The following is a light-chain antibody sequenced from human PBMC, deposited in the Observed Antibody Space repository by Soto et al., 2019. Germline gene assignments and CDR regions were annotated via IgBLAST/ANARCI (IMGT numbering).Light chain of an antibody. Sequence: EIVMTQSPASLSVSPGERATLSCRASQNVGSHLAWYQQKPGQPPRLLIYGTSSRANGVPARFSGSGSATEFPLTITMLQSEDFAVYNCQQYNDWPPLTFGGGTKVEIK. CDR2: GTS. CDR1: QNVGSH. J-gene: IGKJ4*01. V-gene: IGKV3-15*01. CDR3: QQYNDWPPLT.